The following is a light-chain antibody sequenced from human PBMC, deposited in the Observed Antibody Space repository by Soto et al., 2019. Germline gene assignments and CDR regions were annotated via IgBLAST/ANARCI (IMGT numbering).Light chain of an antibody. Sequence: EIVLTQSPGTLSLSPGERATLSCRASQSVSSSYLGGYQQKPGQAPRLLISGASSRATGIPDRFSGSGSGTDFTLTISRLEPEDFAVYYCHQYGSSPLTFGGGTKVEIK. V-gene: IGKV3-20*01. CDR1: QSVSSSY. J-gene: IGKJ4*01. CDR2: GAS. CDR3: HQYGSSPLT.